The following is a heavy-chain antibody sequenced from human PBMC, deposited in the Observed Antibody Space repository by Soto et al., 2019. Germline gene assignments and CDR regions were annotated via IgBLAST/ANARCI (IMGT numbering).Heavy chain of an antibody. CDR3: ARHVPAAGYYYGMDV. D-gene: IGHD2-2*01. Sequence: QVXXXXSXXEVKKPGSSVKVSCKASGGTFSSYAISWVRQAPGQGLEWMGGIIPIFGTANYAQKFQGRVXXTXDESTSTAYMELSSLRSEDTAVYYCARHVPAAGYYYGMDVWGQGTTVTVSS. J-gene: IGHJ6*02. CDR2: IIPIFGTA. CDR1: GGTFSSYA. V-gene: IGHV1-69*05.